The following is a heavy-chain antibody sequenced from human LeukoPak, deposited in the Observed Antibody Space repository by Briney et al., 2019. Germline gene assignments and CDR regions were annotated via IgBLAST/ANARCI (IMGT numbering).Heavy chain of an antibody. Sequence: GSVKVSCKASGYTFTSYAMHWVRQAPGQRLEWMGWINAGNGNTKYSQKFQGRVTITRDTSASTAYMELSSLRSEDTAVYYCARDLGEVATTRGGWFDPWGQGTLVTVSS. D-gene: IGHD5-12*01. CDR2: INAGNGNT. J-gene: IGHJ5*02. V-gene: IGHV1-3*01. CDR1: GYTFTSYA. CDR3: ARDLGEVATTRGGWFDP.